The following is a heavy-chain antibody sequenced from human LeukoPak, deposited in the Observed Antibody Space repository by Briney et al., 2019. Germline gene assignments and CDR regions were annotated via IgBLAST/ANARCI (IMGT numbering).Heavy chain of an antibody. CDR3: ATYTQHFGAPGGADY. Sequence: GGSLRLSCVVSRLTFSGYWMRWVRQAPGKGLEWVAAINKDGSEKRYVDSVEGRFTISRDNARNSVYLQMTSLGAEDTAVYYCATYTQHFGAPGGADYWGQGTLVTVSS. J-gene: IGHJ4*02. V-gene: IGHV3-7*03. CDR2: INKDGSEK. CDR1: RLTFSGYW. D-gene: IGHD2-8*02.